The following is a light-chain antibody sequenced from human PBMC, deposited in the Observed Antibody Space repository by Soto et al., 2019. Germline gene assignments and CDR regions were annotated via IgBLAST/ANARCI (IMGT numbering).Light chain of an antibody. CDR3: QQSFSPLLT. J-gene: IGKJ4*01. Sequence: DIQMTQSPSSVSASVGDRVTVTCRASQTLNNYLTWFQQKPGKAPKVLIYAASTLQSGVPSRFSGSGSGAEFTLTISSLQPEDFATYYCQQSFSPLLTFGGGTKVDIK. CDR1: QTLNNY. V-gene: IGKV1-39*01. CDR2: AAS.